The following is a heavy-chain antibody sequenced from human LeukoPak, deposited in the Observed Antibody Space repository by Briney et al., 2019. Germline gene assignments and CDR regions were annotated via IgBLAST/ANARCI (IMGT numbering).Heavy chain of an antibody. D-gene: IGHD4-17*01. V-gene: IGHV4-34*01. CDR2: INHSGST. Sequence: SETLSLTCAVYGGSFGGYYWSWIRQPPGKGLEWIGEINHSGSTDYNPSLKSRVTISVDTSKNQFSLKLSSVTAADTAVYYCATGGVTVTTYYWGQGTLVTVSS. CDR3: ATGGVTVTTYY. CDR1: GGSFGGYY. J-gene: IGHJ4*02.